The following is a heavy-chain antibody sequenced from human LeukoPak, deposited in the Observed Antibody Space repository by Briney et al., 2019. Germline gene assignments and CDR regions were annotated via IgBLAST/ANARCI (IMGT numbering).Heavy chain of an antibody. Sequence: GGSLRLSCAASGFTFDDYAMHWVRQDPGKGLEWVSLISGDGGSTYYADSVKGRFTISRDNSKTSLYLQMNSLRTEDTALYYCAKDVYSSSSGGFDYWGQGNLVTVSS. CDR1: GFTFDDYA. CDR2: ISGDGGST. J-gene: IGHJ4*02. V-gene: IGHV3-43*02. D-gene: IGHD6-6*01. CDR3: AKDVYSSSSGGFDY.